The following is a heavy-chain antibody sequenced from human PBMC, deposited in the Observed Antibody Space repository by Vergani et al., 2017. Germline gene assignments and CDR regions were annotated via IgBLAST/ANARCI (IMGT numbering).Heavy chain of an antibody. D-gene: IGHD3-10*01. V-gene: IGHV3-9*01. J-gene: IGHJ2*01. CDR3: AKDITMVRVVIIPRPLDL. Sequence: EVQLVESWGGLVQPGRSLRLSCAASGFTFDDYAMHWVRQAPGKGLEWVSGISWDSGIIGYADSVKGRFTISRDNAKNSLYLQINSLRAEDTALYYCAKDITMVRVVIIPRPLDLWGRGTLVTVSS. CDR2: ISWDSGII. CDR1: GFTFDDYA.